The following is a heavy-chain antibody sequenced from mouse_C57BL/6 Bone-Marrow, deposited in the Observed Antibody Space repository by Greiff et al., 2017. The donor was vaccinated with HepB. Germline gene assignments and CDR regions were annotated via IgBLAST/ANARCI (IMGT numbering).Heavy chain of an antibody. D-gene: IGHD1-1*01. CDR1: GFTFSDYY. J-gene: IGHJ1*03. CDR3: ARGYYGSSYRYFDV. Sequence: DVQLQESEGGLVQPGSSMKLSCTASGFTFSDYYMAWVRQVPEKGLEWVANINYDGSSTYYLDSLKSRFIISRDNAKNILYLQMSSLKSEDTATYYCARGYYGSSYRYFDVWGTGTTVTVSS. V-gene: IGHV5-16*01. CDR2: INYDGSST.